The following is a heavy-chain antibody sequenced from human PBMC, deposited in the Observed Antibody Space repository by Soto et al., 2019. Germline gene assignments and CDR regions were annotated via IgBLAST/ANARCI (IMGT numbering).Heavy chain of an antibody. Sequence: QMQLQESGPGLVKPSETLSLTCTVSGGSISSSSYYWGWIRQPPGKGLEWLGTIYSLGNTYYNPSLNSRVTISVDKSKSQLFLKLSSVTAPDTAVYYCARQIYDSSGYYYAYWGQGTLVTVSS. CDR3: ARQIYDSSGYYYAY. CDR2: IYSLGNT. D-gene: IGHD3-22*01. J-gene: IGHJ4*02. CDR1: GGSISSSSYY. V-gene: IGHV4-39*01.